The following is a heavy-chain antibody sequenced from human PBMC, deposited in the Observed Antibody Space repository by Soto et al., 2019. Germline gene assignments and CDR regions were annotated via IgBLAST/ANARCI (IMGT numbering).Heavy chain of an antibody. CDR2: IIPTSGTA. J-gene: IGHJ6*02. CDR1: GGTFSSDA. D-gene: IGHD2-15*01. V-gene: IGHV1-69*01. Sequence: VKVSCKASGGTFSSDAFSWVRQAPGQGLEWMGGIIPTSGTANYAQKFQGRATITADESTSTAYMELSSLTSEDTAVYFCARGQGYCSGGICYYYYYGMDVWGQGTTVTVSS. CDR3: ARGQGYCSGGICYYYYYGMDV.